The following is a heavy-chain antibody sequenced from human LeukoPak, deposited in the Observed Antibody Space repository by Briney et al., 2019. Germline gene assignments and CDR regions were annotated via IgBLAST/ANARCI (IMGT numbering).Heavy chain of an antibody. CDR2: IIGGAGST. D-gene: IGHD4-17*01. Sequence: GGSLRLSCAASGFSFSSHGMSWVRQAPGKGLEWVSGIIGGAGSTYYADSVKGRFTISRDNSKNTLYLQMNSLRAEDTAVYYCANLATVTTFGIFDYWGQGTLVTVSS. CDR3: ANLATVTTFGIFDY. V-gene: IGHV3-23*01. J-gene: IGHJ4*02. CDR1: GFSFSSHG.